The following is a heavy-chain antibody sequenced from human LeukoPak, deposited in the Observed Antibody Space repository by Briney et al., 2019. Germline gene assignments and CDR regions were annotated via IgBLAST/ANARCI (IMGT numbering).Heavy chain of an antibody. CDR3: ARDPRTVRI. CDR1: GFTFDDYT. V-gene: IGHV3-43*01. J-gene: IGHJ4*02. D-gene: IGHD1-1*01. Sequence: GGSLRLSCAASGFTFDDYTMHWVRQAPGKGLEWVSLISWDGGSTYYADSVKGRFTISRDNAKNLLYLQMDSLRVEDTAIYYCARDPRTVRIWGQGTLVTVSS. CDR2: ISWDGGST.